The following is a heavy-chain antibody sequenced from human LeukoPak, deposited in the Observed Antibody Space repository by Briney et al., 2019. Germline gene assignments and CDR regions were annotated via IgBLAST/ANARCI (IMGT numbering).Heavy chain of an antibody. V-gene: IGHV3-30*18. CDR2: ISYDGSNK. CDR1: GFTFSSYG. Sequence: GRSLRLSCAASGFTFSSYGMHWVRQAPGKGLEWVAVISYDGSNKYYADSVKGRFTISRDNSKNTLYLQMNSLRAEDTAVYYCAKTYYYDSSGYLDAFDIWGQGTTVTVSS. CDR3: AKTYYYDSSGYLDAFDI. J-gene: IGHJ3*02. D-gene: IGHD3-22*01.